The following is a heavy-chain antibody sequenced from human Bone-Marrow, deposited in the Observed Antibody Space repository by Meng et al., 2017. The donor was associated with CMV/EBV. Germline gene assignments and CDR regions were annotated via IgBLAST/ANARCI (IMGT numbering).Heavy chain of an antibody. J-gene: IGHJ5*02. Sequence: SETLSLPCVVSGGSMSDSFWRWVRQSPGKGLEWIGYISDTGSTSYSPSLQSRLTMSVDTSKNEVSLSLKYVTTTDTAVYYCASASKRHTSVFAWFDPWGQGTLVTVSS. V-gene: IGHV4-59*08. CDR3: ASASKRHTSVFAWFDP. D-gene: IGHD3-10*02. CDR1: GGSMSDSF. CDR2: ISDTGST.